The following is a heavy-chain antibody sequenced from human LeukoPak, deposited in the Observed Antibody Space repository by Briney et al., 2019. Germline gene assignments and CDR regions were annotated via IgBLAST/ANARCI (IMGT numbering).Heavy chain of an antibody. Sequence: SETLSLTCAVYGGSFSGYYWSWIRQPPGKGLEWIGEINHSGSTNYNPSLKSRVTILVDKSKNPFSLKLSSGTPADTALYYCARGRAELLESIAAVYFDYWGQGTLVTVSS. J-gene: IGHJ4*02. D-gene: IGHD6-6*01. V-gene: IGHV4-34*01. CDR2: INHSGST. CDR3: ARGRAELLESIAAVYFDY. CDR1: GGSFSGYY.